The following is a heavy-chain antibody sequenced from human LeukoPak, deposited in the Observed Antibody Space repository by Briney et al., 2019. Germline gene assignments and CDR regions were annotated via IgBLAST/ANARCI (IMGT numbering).Heavy chain of an antibody. Sequence: GGSLRLSCAASGFTFSSYSMNWVRQAPGKGLEWVSYISSSSSTIYYADSVKGRFTISRDNAKNSLYLQMNSLRAEDTAVYYCARGPWIQLWLNYFDYWGQGTLVTVSS. CDR1: GFTFSSYS. CDR3: ARGPWIQLWLNYFDY. J-gene: IGHJ4*02. CDR2: ISSSSSTI. V-gene: IGHV3-48*04. D-gene: IGHD5-18*01.